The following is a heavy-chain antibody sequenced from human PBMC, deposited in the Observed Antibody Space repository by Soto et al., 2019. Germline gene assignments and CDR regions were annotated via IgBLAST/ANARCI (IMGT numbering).Heavy chain of an antibody. CDR1: GFTFSHYS. J-gene: IGHJ4*02. CDR3: ARETPLHPDYGRNPLMDY. D-gene: IGHD3-10*01. Sequence: EVQLVESGGGLVKPGGSLRLSCAGSGFTFSHYSVNWVRQAPGKGLEWVSSISSSSSYIHYADSVKGRFTISRDNAKSSVYLQMDNLSPDDTAVYYCARETPLHPDYGRNPLMDYWGQGTLVTVSS. CDR2: ISSSSSYI. V-gene: IGHV3-21*01.